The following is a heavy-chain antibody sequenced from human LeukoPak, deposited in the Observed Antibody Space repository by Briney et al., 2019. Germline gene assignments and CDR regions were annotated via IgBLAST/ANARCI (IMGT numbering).Heavy chain of an antibody. V-gene: IGHV3-7*01. Sequence: PGGSLRLSCAASGFTFSSYWMSWVRQAPGKGLEWVANIKQDGSEKCYVDSVKGRFTISRDNAKNSLYLQMNSLRAEDTAVYYCARTTRPGYSYGYDFSFWFDPWGQGTLVTVSS. J-gene: IGHJ5*02. CDR2: IKQDGSEK. CDR3: ARTTRPGYSYGYDFSFWFDP. CDR1: GFTFSSYW. D-gene: IGHD5-18*01.